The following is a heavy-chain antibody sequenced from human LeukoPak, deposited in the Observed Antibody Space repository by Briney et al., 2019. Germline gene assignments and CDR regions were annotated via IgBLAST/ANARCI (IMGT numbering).Heavy chain of an antibody. V-gene: IGHV3-74*01. D-gene: IGHD3-16*01. J-gene: IGHJ4*02. CDR2: INGDGSNS. CDR3: ARTSPTSHFDF. CDR1: GFTFTTYW. Sequence: GGSLRLSCVASGFTFTTYWMHWVRQAPGKGLVWVSRINGDGSNSNYADSVKGRFTISRDNARNTLYLQMNDLRAEDTALYYCARTSPTSHFDFWGQGTLVTVSS.